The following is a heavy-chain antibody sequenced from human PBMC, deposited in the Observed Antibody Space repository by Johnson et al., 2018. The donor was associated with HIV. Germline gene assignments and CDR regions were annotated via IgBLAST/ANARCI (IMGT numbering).Heavy chain of an antibody. Sequence: QVQLVESGGGVVQPGRSLRLSCAASGFTFSSYGMHWVRQAPGKGLEWVAVISYDGSNKFYAASVKGRITISRDNSKNTLYLQMNTLRAEDTALYYCTTKGRYSGSLWAFDIWGQGTMVTISS. J-gene: IGHJ3*02. V-gene: IGHV3-30*03. CDR3: TTKGRYSGSLWAFDI. CDR1: GFTFSSYG. D-gene: IGHD1-26*01. CDR2: ISYDGSNK.